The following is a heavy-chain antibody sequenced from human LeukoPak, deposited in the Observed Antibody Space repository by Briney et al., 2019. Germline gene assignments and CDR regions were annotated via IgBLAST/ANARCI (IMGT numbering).Heavy chain of an antibody. CDR1: GFTSISVA. D-gene: IGHD4-17*01. Sequence: GGSLRLSCVDSGFTSISVAMSWVRQAPGKGLEWVSAISGSGGNAYYADSVKGRFTISRDNSKNTVYLQMNSLRAEDTAVYYCARDRAYGDPPMIDYWGQGTLVTVSS. V-gene: IGHV3-23*01. J-gene: IGHJ4*02. CDR2: ISGSGGNA. CDR3: ARDRAYGDPPMIDY.